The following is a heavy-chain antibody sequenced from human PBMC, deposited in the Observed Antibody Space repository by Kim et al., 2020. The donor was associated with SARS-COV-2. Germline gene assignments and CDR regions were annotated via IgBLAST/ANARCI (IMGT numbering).Heavy chain of an antibody. D-gene: IGHD3-22*01. V-gene: IGHV3-64*01. J-gene: IGHJ3*02. CDR2: ISSNGGST. CDR3: AREGYYDSSGYSQWYRSLDAFDI. CDR1: GFTFSSYA. Sequence: GGSLRLSCAASGFTFSSYAMHWVRQAPGKGLEYVSAISSNGGSTYYANSVKGRFTISRDNSKNTLYLQMGSLRAEDMAVYYCAREGYYDSSGYSQWYRSLDAFDIWGQGTMVTVSS.